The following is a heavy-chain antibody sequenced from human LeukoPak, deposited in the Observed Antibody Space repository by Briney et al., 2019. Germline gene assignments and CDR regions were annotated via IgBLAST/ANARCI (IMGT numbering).Heavy chain of an antibody. V-gene: IGHV3-30*02. CDR2: IRYDGSNK. J-gene: IGHJ6*03. Sequence: GGSLRLSCAASGFTFSSYGMHWVRQAPGKGLEWVAFIRYDGSNKYYADSVKGRFTISRDNSKNTLYLQMNSLRAEDTAVYYCATFFYDFWSGYPGGYYYYYYMDVWGKGTTVTASS. CDR1: GFTFSSYG. CDR3: ATFFYDFWSGYPGGYYYYYYMDV. D-gene: IGHD3-3*01.